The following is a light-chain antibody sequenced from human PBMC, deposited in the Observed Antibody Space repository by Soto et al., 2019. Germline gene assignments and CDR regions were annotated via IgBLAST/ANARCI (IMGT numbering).Light chain of an antibody. Sequence: EIVMTQSPAALSVYAGERVNLSCRASQSAISNLAWYQQNPGQPPRLLIYDASTRATDIPARFSGSGSGTDFTLTISSLLSEDFAVYYCHQYYKWPLTVGGGTKVDI. V-gene: IGKV3-15*01. CDR2: DAS. CDR1: QSAISN. CDR3: HQYYKWPLT. J-gene: IGKJ4*01.